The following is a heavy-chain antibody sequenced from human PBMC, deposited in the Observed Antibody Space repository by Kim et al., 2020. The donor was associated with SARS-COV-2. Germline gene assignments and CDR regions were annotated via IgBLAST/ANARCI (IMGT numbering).Heavy chain of an antibody. CDR3: ARGPVDGSGTLEY. D-gene: IGHD3-10*01. Sequence: ASVKVSCKASGYTFSTYYIHWVRQAPGQGLKWMGIINPGDGNTAYAQEFEGRVSMTGDSSTSTVYMELSSLRSEDTAVYYCARGPVDGSGTLEYWGQGTLVTVSS. J-gene: IGHJ4*02. V-gene: IGHV1-46*01. CDR1: GYTFSTYY. CDR2: INPGDGNT.